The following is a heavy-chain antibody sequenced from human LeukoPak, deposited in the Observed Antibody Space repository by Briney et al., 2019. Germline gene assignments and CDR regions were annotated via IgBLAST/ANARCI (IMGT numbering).Heavy chain of an antibody. D-gene: IGHD3-10*01. J-gene: IGHJ4*02. CDR2: ISSSSSSI. CDR1: GFTFSSYS. V-gene: IGHV3-48*02. CDR3: AREDGSGSYLVY. Sequence: GSLRLSCAASGFTFSSYSVNWVRQAPGKGLEWVSYISSSSSSIYYADSVKGRFAISRDNAKNSLYLQMNSLRDEDTAVYYCAREDGSGSYLVYWGQGTLVTVSS.